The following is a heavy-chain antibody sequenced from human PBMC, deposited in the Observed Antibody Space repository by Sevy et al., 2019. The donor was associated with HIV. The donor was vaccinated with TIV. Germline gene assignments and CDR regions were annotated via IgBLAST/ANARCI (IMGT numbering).Heavy chain of an antibody. CDR1: GFTFSSYS. J-gene: IGHJ6*03. Sequence: GGSLRLSCAASGFTFSSYSMNWVRQAPGKGLEWVSYISSSSSTIYYADSVKGRFTISRDNAKNSLYLQMNSLRAEDTAVYYCVRVGQRDGSNYYYYYYMDVWGKGTTVTVSS. D-gene: IGHD3-16*01. V-gene: IGHV3-48*01. CDR2: ISSSSSTI. CDR3: VRVGQRDGSNYYYYYYMDV.